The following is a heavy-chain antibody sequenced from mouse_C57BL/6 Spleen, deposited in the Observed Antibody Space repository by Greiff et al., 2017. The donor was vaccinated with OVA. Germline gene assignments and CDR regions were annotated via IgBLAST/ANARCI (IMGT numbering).Heavy chain of an antibody. Sequence: QVQLKESGAELVKPGASVKVSCKASGYTFTSYWMHWVKQRPGQGLEWIGRIHPSDSDTNYNQKFKGKATLTVDKSSSTAYMQLSSLTSEDSAVYYCALDSSGYGWFAYWGQGTLVTVSA. CDR2: IHPSDSDT. CDR1: GYTFTSYW. CDR3: ALDSSGYGWFAY. J-gene: IGHJ3*01. V-gene: IGHV1-74*01. D-gene: IGHD3-2*02.